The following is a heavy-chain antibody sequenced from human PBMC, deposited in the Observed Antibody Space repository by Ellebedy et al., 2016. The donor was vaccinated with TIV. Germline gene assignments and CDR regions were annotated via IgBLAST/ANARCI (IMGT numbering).Heavy chain of an antibody. Sequence: MPSETLSLTCTVSGGSITPYYWSRIRQSPGKGLEWIGYVNYNGKTNYNPSINSRVTISIDTSKNQISLNMDSVTAADTAVYYCARDKILGGNNWFDAWGQGTLVTVSS. CDR1: GGSITPYY. J-gene: IGHJ5*01. D-gene: IGHD3-16*01. CDR3: ARDKILGGNNWFDA. V-gene: IGHV4-59*01. CDR2: VNYNGKT.